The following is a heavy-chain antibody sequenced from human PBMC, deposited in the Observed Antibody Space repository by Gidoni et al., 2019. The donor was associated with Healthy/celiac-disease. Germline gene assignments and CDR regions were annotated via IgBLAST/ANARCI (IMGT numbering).Heavy chain of an antibody. CDR3: ARAVGQAYYDFWSGYYTTYQLYFDY. V-gene: IGHV4-39*01. J-gene: IGHJ4*02. CDR1: GGSISSSSYY. CDR2: IYYSGST. D-gene: IGHD3-3*01. Sequence: QLQLQESGPGLVKPSETLSLTCTVSGGSISSSSYYWGWIRQPPGKGLEWIGSIYYSGSTYYNPSLKSRVTISVDTSKNQFSLKLSSVTAADTAVYYCARAVGQAYYDFWSGYYTTYQLYFDYWGQGTLVTVSS.